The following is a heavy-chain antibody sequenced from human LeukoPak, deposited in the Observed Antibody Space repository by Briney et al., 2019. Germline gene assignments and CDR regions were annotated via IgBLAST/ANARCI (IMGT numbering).Heavy chain of an antibody. D-gene: IGHD6-13*01. V-gene: IGHV3-33*01. Sequence: GGSLRLSCAASGFTFSTYGMHWVRQAPGKGLEWMAVIWFDGNNKYYADSVKGRFTISRDNSKNTLYLQMNSLRAEDTAVYYCARDPFEGAAAGLFDYWGQGALVTVSS. J-gene: IGHJ4*02. CDR2: IWFDGNNK. CDR3: ARDPFEGAAAGLFDY. CDR1: GFTFSTYG.